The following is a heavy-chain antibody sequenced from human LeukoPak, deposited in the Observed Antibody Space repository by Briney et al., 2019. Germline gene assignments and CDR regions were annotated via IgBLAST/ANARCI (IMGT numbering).Heavy chain of an antibody. V-gene: IGHV4-38-2*02. D-gene: IGHD3-22*01. J-gene: IGHJ4*02. Sequence: PSETLSLTCTVSSYSISSGYYWGWIRQPPGKGLEWIGSIYHSGNTYYNPSLKSRVTISVDTSKNQFSLKLSSVTAADTAVYYCARQEPDYYDSSGYYYWGQGTPVTVSS. CDR3: ARQEPDYYDSSGYYY. CDR1: SYSISSGYY. CDR2: IYHSGNT.